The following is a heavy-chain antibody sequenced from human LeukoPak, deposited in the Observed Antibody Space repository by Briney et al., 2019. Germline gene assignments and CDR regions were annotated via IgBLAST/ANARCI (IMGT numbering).Heavy chain of an antibody. CDR1: GGTFSSYA. CDR2: IIPIFGTA. Sequence: ASVKVSCKASGGTFSSYAISWVRQAPGQGLEWMGGIIPIFGTANYAQKFQGRVTITADKSTSTAHMELSSLRAEDTAVYYCAREGATTSFDYWGQGTLVTVSS. J-gene: IGHJ4*02. CDR3: AREGATTSFDY. V-gene: IGHV1-69*06. D-gene: IGHD1-26*01.